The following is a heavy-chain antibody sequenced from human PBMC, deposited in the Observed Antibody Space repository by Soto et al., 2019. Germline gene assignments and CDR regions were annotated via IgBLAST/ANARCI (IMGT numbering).Heavy chain of an antibody. J-gene: IGHJ1*01. CDR2: IFYSGST. D-gene: IGHD3-22*01. CDR1: GGSISSGVYY. Sequence: PSETLSLTCTVSGGSISSGVYYWSWIRQHPGKGLEWIRYIFYSGSTYYNTSLKSRVTISVNTSKNQFSMKLSSMTAADTAVYYCAIYDSSGSRGFQHWGQGTLVTVSS. V-gene: IGHV4-31*03. CDR3: AIYDSSGSRGFQH.